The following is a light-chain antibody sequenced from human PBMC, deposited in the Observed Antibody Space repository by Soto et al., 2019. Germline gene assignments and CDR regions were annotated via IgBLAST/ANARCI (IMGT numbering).Light chain of an antibody. V-gene: IGKV3-11*01. CDR1: QSVSSY. CDR2: DTS. Sequence: EIVLTQSPATLSLSPGEGATLSCRASQSVSSYLAWYQQKPGQAPRLLIYDTSNRATGIPARFSGSGSGTDFTLIISSLGPEDFAVYYCQQRSNWPVTFGLGTKVEV. J-gene: IGKJ1*01. CDR3: QQRSNWPVT.